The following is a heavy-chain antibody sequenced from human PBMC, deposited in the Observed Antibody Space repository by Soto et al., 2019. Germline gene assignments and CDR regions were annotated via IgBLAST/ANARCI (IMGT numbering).Heavy chain of an antibody. J-gene: IGHJ6*01. CDR1: GGTFSSYA. CDR3: GGVPTRYSYYGMDV. Sequence: QVQLVQSGAEVKKPGSSVKVSCKASGGTFSSYAISWVRQAPGQGLEWMGGIIPIFGTANYAQKFQGRVTITADEPTSTAYMELSRLRSEEAAVYYCGGVPTRYSYYGMDVWGQGTTVTVSP. CDR2: IIPIFGTA. V-gene: IGHV1-69*12.